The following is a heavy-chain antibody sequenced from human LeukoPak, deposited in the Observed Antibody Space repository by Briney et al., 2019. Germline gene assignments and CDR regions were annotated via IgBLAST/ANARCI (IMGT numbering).Heavy chain of an antibody. CDR1: GFTFSSYA. D-gene: IGHD3-22*01. V-gene: IGHV3-23*01. CDR3: AKARDSSGYYPFDY. CDR2: ISAGGTST. J-gene: IGHJ4*02. Sequence: GGSLRLSCAASGFTFSSYAMSWVRQAPGKGLEWVSAISAGGTSTYFADSVKGRFTLSRDNSKNTLYLQMNSLRAENTAVYYCAKARDSSGYYPFDYWGQGTLVTVSS.